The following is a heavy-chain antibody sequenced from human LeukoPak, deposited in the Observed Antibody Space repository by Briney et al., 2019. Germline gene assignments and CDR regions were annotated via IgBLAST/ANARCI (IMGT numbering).Heavy chain of an antibody. CDR1: GYSISSGYY. D-gene: IGHD2-15*01. Sequence: PSETLSLTCAVSGYSISSGYYWGWIRQPPGKGLEWIGSIYHSGSTYYNPSLKSRVTISVDTSKNQFSLKLSSVTAADTAVYYCARDPTPRGPFDYWGQGTLVTVSS. J-gene: IGHJ4*02. CDR3: ARDPTPRGPFDY. V-gene: IGHV4-38-2*02. CDR2: IYHSGST.